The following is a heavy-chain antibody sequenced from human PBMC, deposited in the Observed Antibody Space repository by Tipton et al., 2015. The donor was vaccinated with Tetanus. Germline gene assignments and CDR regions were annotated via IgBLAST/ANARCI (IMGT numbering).Heavy chain of an antibody. J-gene: IGHJ4*02. V-gene: IGHV3-23*01. CDR2: ISGGATST. D-gene: IGHD6-19*01. Sequence: SLRLSCAGSGFAFSTYAMSWVRQAPGKGLEWVSSISGGATSTNTADSVKGRFTIYRDDSKNTLYLQMNSLRAEDTAVYYCAKVSPNTSGCLDYWGQGTLVTVSS. CDR1: GFAFSTYA. CDR3: AKVSPNTSGCLDY.